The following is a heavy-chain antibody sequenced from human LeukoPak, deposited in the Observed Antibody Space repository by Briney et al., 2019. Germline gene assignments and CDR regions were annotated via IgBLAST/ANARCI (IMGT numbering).Heavy chain of an antibody. D-gene: IGHD3-16*01. Sequence: SETLSLTCAVYGGSFRGNYGSWIRQPPRKGLEWIGEINHDGRTHYNPSLKSRVAISVDTSKNQSSLKLSSVTAADTAVYYCARVIWYFDYWGQGTLVTVSS. V-gene: IGHV4-34*01. CDR2: INHDGRT. J-gene: IGHJ4*02. CDR1: GGSFRGNY. CDR3: ARVIWYFDY.